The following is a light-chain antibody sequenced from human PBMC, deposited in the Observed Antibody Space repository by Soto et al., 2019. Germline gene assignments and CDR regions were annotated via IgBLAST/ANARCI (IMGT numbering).Light chain of an antibody. J-gene: IGKJ1*01. CDR2: AAF. V-gene: IGKV1-39*01. CDR1: QRISTD. Sequence: DIQMTQSPSSLSATVGDKVTISCRASQRISTDLNWYQQKPGKAPKLLIYAAFSLQSGVPSRFSGSGSGTDFTLTINNLQPEDFATYYCQQSFSTPPTFGQGTKVEIK. CDR3: QQSFSTPPT.